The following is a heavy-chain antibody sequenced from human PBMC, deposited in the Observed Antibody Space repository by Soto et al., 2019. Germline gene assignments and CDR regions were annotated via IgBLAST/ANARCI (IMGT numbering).Heavy chain of an antibody. V-gene: IGHV4-39*01. CDR3: ARHRPSVTIFGVDPDYYMDV. D-gene: IGHD3-3*01. CDR1: GGSISSSSYY. J-gene: IGHJ6*03. CDR2: IYYSGST. Sequence: SETLSLTCTVSGGSISSSSYYWGWIRQPPGKGLEWIGSIYYSGSTYYNPSLKSRVTISVDTSKNQFSLKLSSVTAADTAVYYCARHRPSVTIFGVDPDYYMDVWGKGTTVTVSS.